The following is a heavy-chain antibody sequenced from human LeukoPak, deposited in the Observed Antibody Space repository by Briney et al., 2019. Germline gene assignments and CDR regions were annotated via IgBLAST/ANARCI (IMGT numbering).Heavy chain of an antibody. D-gene: IGHD3-16*01. CDR1: GFSLSNSGVG. J-gene: IGHJ4*02. Sequence: SGPTLVKPTQTLTLTCTFSGFSLSNSGVGVGWIRQPPGKALEWLALIYSDDEKHYIPSLKNRLTITKDTSKNQVVLTMTNMDPLDTATYYCSHRRGGYFDYWGQGTLVTVSS. V-gene: IGHV2-5*02. CDR3: SHRRGGYFDY. CDR2: IYSDDEK.